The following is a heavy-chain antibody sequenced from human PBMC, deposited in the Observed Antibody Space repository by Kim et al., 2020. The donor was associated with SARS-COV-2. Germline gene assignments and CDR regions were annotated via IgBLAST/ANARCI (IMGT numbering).Heavy chain of an antibody. CDR2: ISAYNGNT. CDR1: GYTFTSYG. J-gene: IGHJ6*02. D-gene: IGHD3-10*01. V-gene: IGHV1-18*01. Sequence: ASVKVSCKASGYTFTSYGISWVRQAPGQGLEWMGWISAYNGNTNYAQKLQGRVTMTTDTSTSTAYMELRSLRSDDTAVYYCARDLVESRNLLWFGELLVGYYYGMDVWGQGTTVTVSS. CDR3: ARDLVESRNLLWFGELLVGYYYGMDV.